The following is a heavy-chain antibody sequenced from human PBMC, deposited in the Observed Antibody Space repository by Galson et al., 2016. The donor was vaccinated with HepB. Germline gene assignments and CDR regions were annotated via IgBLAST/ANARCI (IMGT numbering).Heavy chain of an antibody. V-gene: IGHV1-3*01. CDR1: GYTFTNYR. D-gene: IGHD3-10*01. CDR2: INAGNGNT. CDR3: ARATRGGSGTYPLLGMDV. J-gene: IGHJ6*02. Sequence: SVKVSCKASGYTFTNYRIHWVRQAPGQRLEWMGWINAGNGNTKYSLKFQGRVTIITDTSANTAYMELSSLRTEDTALYYCARATRGGSGTYPLLGMDVWGQGTTVTVSS.